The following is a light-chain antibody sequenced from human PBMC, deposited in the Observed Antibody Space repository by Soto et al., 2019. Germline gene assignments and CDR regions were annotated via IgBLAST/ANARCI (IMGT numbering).Light chain of an antibody. CDR3: QKYGSSPWT. V-gene: IGKV3-20*01. Sequence: EIVLTQSPGTLSLSPGERATLSCRASQSVSSNLLAWYQEKPGQAPRLLIYGASSRATGIPDRFSGSGSGTDFTLTISRLEPEDFAVYYCQKYGSSPWTCGQGTKGDIK. CDR2: GAS. CDR1: QSVSSNL. J-gene: IGKJ1*01.